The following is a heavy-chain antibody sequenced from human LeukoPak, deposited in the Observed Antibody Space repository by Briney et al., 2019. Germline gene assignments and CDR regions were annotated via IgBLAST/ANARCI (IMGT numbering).Heavy chain of an antibody. D-gene: IGHD2/OR15-2a*01. V-gene: IGHV3-9*01. CDR1: GFTFSSYP. CDR2: ISWNSGSI. CDR3: TRGDFLDP. J-gene: IGHJ5*02. Sequence: GGSLRLSCAASGFTFSSYPMHWVRQAPGKGLEWVSGISWNSGSIGYADSVKGRFTISRDNAKNSLYLQMNSLRAEDTALYYCTRGDFLDPWGQGTLVTVSS.